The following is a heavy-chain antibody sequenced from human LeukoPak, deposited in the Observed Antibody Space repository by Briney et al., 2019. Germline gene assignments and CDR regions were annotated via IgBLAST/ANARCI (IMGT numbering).Heavy chain of an antibody. V-gene: IGHV1-18*01. CDR3: ARATAGLGHFDY. D-gene: IGHD6-19*01. Sequence: ASVKVSCKTSGYTFTSYSISWVRQAPGQGLEWMGWISSYNGHTNYAQNLQDRVTMTTDTSTTTAYMELRSLRSDDTAVYYCARATAGLGHFDYWGQGTLVTVSS. CDR1: GYTFTSYS. CDR2: ISSYNGHT. J-gene: IGHJ4*02.